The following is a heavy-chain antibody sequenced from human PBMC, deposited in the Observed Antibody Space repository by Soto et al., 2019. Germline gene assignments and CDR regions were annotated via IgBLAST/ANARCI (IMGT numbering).Heavy chain of an antibody. CDR3: ARWGDYFVLGNYFYYGMDV. CDR1: GFTFTAYY. V-gene: IGHV1-2*02. CDR2: INPNTGDT. D-gene: IGHD3-9*01. J-gene: IGHJ6*02. Sequence: QAQLLQSGPQVKKPGASMKVSCKLSGFTFTAYYIYWVRQAPGQGPEWMGWINPNTGDTKSAPNFQGRVTMTRDTSISTVHMELRRLTYDDTAVYYCARWGDYFVLGNYFYYGMDVWGQGTTVTVS.